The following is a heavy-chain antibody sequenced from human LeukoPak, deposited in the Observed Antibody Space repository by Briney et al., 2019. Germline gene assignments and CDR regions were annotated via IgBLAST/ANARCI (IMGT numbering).Heavy chain of an antibody. CDR1: GFTFSSYA. CDR2: ISYDGSSK. V-gene: IGHV3-30*01. Sequence: QPGRSLRLSCAASGFTFSSYAMHWVRQAPGKGLEWVAVISYDGSSKYYADSVKGRFTISRDNSKNTLYLQMNSLRAEDTAVYYCAREVYDFWSGYYTPGWFDPWGQGTLVTVSS. CDR3: AREVYDFWSGYYTPGWFDP. D-gene: IGHD3-3*01. J-gene: IGHJ5*02.